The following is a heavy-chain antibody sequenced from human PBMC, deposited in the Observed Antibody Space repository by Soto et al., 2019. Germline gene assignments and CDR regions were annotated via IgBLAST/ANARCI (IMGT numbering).Heavy chain of an antibody. Sequence: QVQLVQSGAEVKKPGSSVKVSCKASGGTFSSYAISWVRQXPGXGXXWMGGIIPIFGTANYAQKFQGRVTITADESTSTAYMELSXLRXXXXXXXXXXXXXXXXXXXXIXYWGQGTLFTVSS. J-gene: IGHJ4*02. CDR3: XXXXXXXXXXXIXY. CDR2: IIPIFGTA. V-gene: IGHV1-69*01. CDR1: GGTFSSYA.